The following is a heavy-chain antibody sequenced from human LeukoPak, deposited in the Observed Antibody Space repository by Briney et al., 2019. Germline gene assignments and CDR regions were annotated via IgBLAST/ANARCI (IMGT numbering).Heavy chain of an antibody. CDR3: ARERNYGYYYYYMDV. J-gene: IGHJ6*03. V-gene: IGHV4-4*07. D-gene: IGHD1-7*01. Sequence: SETLSLTCTASGGSISSYYWSWIRQPAGKGLEWIGRINTSGNTNYNPSLKSRVTMSVDTTKNQVSLKLSSVTAADTAVYYCARERNYGYYYYYMDVWGKGTTVTVSS. CDR1: GGSISSYY. CDR2: INTSGNT.